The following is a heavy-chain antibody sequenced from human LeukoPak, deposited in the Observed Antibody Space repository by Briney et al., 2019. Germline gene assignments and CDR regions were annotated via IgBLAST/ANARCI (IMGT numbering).Heavy chain of an antibody. Sequence: SETLSLTCAVYGGSFSGYYWSWIRQPPGKGLEWIGEINHSGSTNYNPSLKSRVTISVDTSKNQFFLKLSSVTAADTAVYYCARDNHSPPYYYPGMDVWGQGTTVTVSS. CDR2: INHSGST. CDR1: GGSFSGYY. D-gene: IGHD2-21*01. V-gene: IGHV4-34*01. CDR3: ARDNHSPPYYYPGMDV. J-gene: IGHJ6*02.